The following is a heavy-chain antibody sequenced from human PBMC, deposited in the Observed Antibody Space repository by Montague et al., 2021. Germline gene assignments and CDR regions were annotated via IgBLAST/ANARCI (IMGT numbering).Heavy chain of an antibody. CDR3: ARDPRYYDMLTGYYGFYYNGLDV. V-gene: IGHV4-61*02. CDR2: INTSGNT. Sequence: TLSLTCTVSGASITSGGYYWTWIRQPAGRGLEWIGRINTSGNTDYNPSLSSRVTILVDTSRNHFSLKLYSVTAADTATYFCARDPRYYDMLTGYYGFYYNGLDVGGQGTTVTVSS. CDR1: GASITSGGYY. D-gene: IGHD3-9*01. J-gene: IGHJ6*02.